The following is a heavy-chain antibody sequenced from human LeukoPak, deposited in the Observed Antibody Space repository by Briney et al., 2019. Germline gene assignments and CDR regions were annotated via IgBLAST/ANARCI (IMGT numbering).Heavy chain of an antibody. CDR2: ISGGSNYI. CDR1: RFTFNIYN. J-gene: IGHJ4*02. V-gene: IGHV3-21*01. CDR3: AGAPRAPGAFDY. Sequence: GGSLRLSCAASRFTFNIYNMNWVRQAPGKGLEWVSSISGGSNYIYYADSVKGRFTLSRDNAKTSLYLQMNTLRAEDTAVYFCAGAPRAPGAFDYWAREPWSPSPQ.